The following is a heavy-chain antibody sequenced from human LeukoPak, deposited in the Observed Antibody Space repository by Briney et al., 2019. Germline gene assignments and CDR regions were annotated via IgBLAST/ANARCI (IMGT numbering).Heavy chain of an antibody. D-gene: IGHD3-3*01. CDR2: IYYSGST. J-gene: IGHJ4*02. CDR3: ARNYDFWSGYYYY. Sequence: SETLSLTCTVSGGSIRSGDYYWSWIRQPPGKGLEWIGYIYYSGSTYYNPSLKSRVTISVDTSKNQFSLKLSSVTAADTVVYFCARNYDFWSGYYYYWGQGSLVTVSS. V-gene: IGHV4-30-4*01. CDR1: GGSIRSGDYY.